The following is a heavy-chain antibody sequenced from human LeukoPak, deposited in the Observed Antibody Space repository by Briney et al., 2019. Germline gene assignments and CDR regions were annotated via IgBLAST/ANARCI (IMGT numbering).Heavy chain of an antibody. D-gene: IGHD3-22*01. CDR3: ARGLPSSGYYPGAFDI. CDR1: GFTFSSYA. CDR2: ISSSSSYI. J-gene: IGHJ3*02. Sequence: PGGSLRLSCAASGFTFSSYAMTWVRQAPGKGLEWVSSISSSSSYIYYADSVKGRFTISRDNAKNSLYLQMNSLRAEDTAVYYCARGLPSSGYYPGAFDIWGQGTMVTVSS. V-gene: IGHV3-21*01.